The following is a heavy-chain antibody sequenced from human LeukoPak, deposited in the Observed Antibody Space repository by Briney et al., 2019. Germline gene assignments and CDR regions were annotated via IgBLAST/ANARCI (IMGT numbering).Heavy chain of an antibody. CDR3: ARERSISLGFDL. CDR1: GFTFSSYW. D-gene: IGHD3-3*02. Sequence: PGGSLRLSCAASGFTFSSYWMSWVRQAPGKGLEWVANIKKDGSEKYYVDSVKGRFTIYRDNAKNSLYLQMNSLRAEDTAVYYCARERSISLGFDLWGRGTLVTVCS. J-gene: IGHJ2*01. CDR2: IKKDGSEK. V-gene: IGHV3-7*01.